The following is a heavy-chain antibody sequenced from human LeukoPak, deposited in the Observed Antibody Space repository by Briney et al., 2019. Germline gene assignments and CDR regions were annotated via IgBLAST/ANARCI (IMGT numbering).Heavy chain of an antibody. CDR3: ARLETFGYSFDY. Sequence: GGSLRLSCAASGFTFSSYGMHWVRQAPGKGLEWVAVIWYDGSNKYYADSVKGRFTISRDNSKNTLYLQMNSLRAEDTAVYYCARLETFGYSFDYWGQGTLVTVSS. J-gene: IGHJ4*02. V-gene: IGHV3-33*01. D-gene: IGHD2-15*01. CDR2: IWYDGSNK. CDR1: GFTFSSYG.